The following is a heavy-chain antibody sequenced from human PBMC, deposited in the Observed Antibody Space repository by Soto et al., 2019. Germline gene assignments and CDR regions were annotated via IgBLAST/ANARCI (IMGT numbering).Heavy chain of an antibody. Sequence: PGGSLRLSCAASGFTFSSYAMSWVRQAPGKGLERVSAISGSGGSTYYADSVKGRFTISRDNSKNTLYLQMNSLRAEDTAVYHCVRDLLGSGGHFDYWGQGTPVTVSS. CDR2: ISGSGGST. CDR1: GFTFSSYA. D-gene: IGHD7-27*01. V-gene: IGHV3-23*01. CDR3: VRDLLGSGGHFDY. J-gene: IGHJ4*02.